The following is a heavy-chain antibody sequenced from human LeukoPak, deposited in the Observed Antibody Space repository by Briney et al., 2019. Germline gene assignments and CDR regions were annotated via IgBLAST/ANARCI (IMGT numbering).Heavy chain of an antibody. J-gene: IGHJ4*02. Sequence: VWSLRVSCAVSGFNFRAYWMSWSRQAPGKGQEWVASLNQDADREYYVDSVKGRFTISRDNAKNSLYLQMDSLRVEDTAVYYCARATTASARDHWGQGTLVTVSS. CDR2: LNQDADRE. D-gene: IGHD1-14*01. CDR3: ARATTASARDH. CDR1: GFNFRAYW. V-gene: IGHV3-7*02.